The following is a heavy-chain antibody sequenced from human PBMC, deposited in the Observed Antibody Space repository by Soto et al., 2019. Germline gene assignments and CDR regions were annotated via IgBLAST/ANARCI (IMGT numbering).Heavy chain of an antibody. J-gene: IGHJ4*02. D-gene: IGHD6-13*01. V-gene: IGHV3-33*01. CDR2: IWYDGSNK. CDR3: ARERGMGYSSSPIDY. CDR1: GFTFSSYG. Sequence: QVQLVESGGGVVQPGRSLRLSCAASGFTFSSYGMHWVRQAPGKGLEWVAVIWYDGSNKYYADSVKGRFTISRDNSKNTLYLQMNSLRAEDTAVYYCARERGMGYSSSPIDYWGQGTLVTVSS.